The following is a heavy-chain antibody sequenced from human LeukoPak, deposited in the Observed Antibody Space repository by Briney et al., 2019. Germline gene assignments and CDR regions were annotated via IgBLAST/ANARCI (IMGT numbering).Heavy chain of an antibody. CDR1: GGSISSTTYY. V-gene: IGHV4-39*07. J-gene: IGHJ4*02. CDR3: ARSFYSTLVDY. Sequence: SETLSLTCIVSGGSISSTTYYWGWIRQPPGKGLEWIGEINHSGSTNYNPSLKSRVTISVDTSKNQFSLKLSSVTAADTAVYYCARSFYSTLVDYWGQGTLVTVSS. CDR2: INHSGST. D-gene: IGHD3-22*01.